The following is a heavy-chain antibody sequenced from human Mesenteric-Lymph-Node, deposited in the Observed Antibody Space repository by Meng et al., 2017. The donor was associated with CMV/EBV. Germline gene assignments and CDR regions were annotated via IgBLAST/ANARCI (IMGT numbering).Heavy chain of an antibody. CDR1: GYTFTGYY. CDR3: ARDLNYNYYGMDV. Sequence: ASVKVSCKASGYTFTGYYMHWVRQAPGQGPEWMGWINPNSGGTNYAQKFQGRVTMTRDTSISTAYMELSRLRPDDTAVYYCARDLNYNYYGMDVWGQGTTVTVSS. V-gene: IGHV1-2*02. J-gene: IGHJ6*02. CDR2: INPNSGGT.